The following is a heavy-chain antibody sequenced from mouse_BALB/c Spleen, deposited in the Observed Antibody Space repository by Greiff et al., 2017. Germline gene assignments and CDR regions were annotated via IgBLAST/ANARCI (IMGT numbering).Heavy chain of an antibody. D-gene: IGHD2-1*01. J-gene: IGHJ4*01. V-gene: IGHV5-6-5*01. CDR1: GFTFSSYA. Sequence: EVMLVESGGGLVQPGGSLKLSCAASGFTFSSYAMSWVRQTPEKRLEWVASISSGGSTYYPDSVKGRFTISRDNARNILYLQMSSLRSEDTAMYYCARGGNYGGDYWGQGTSVTVSS. CDR3: ARGGNYGGDY. CDR2: ISSGGST.